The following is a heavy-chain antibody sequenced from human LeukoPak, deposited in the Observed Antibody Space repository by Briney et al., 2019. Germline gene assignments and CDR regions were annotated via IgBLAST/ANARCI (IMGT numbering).Heavy chain of an antibody. J-gene: IGHJ4*02. CDR3: ARDNWNDDGSYDY. Sequence: ASVKVSCKASGYTFTGYYMHWVRQAPGQGLEWMGWINPNSGGTNYAQKFQGRVTMTRDTSISTAYMEMSRLRSDDTAVYYCARDNWNDDGSYDYWGQGTLVTVSS. CDR2: INPNSGGT. D-gene: IGHD1-1*01. V-gene: IGHV1-2*02. CDR1: GYTFTGYY.